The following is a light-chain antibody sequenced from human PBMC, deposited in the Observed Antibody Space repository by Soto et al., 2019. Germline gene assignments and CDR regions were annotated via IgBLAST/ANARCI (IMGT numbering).Light chain of an antibody. V-gene: IGLV2-8*01. Sequence: QSALTQPPSASGSPGQSVTISCTGTTSDVGGYTYVSWYQQYPGKAPKLMIYDVTKRPSGVPDRFSGSKSGNTASLTVSGLQAEDEAAYYCTSYAGSNNWVFGGGTKLTVL. CDR3: TSYAGSNNWV. J-gene: IGLJ3*02. CDR1: TSDVGGYTY. CDR2: DVT.